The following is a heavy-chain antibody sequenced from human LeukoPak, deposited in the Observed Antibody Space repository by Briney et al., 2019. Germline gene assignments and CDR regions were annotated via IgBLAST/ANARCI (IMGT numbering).Heavy chain of an antibody. CDR1: GFTVSRHY. CDR2: MYSSGTT. CDR3: ASFMGASGFDF. J-gene: IGHJ4*02. V-gene: IGHV3-66*01. D-gene: IGHD1-26*01. Sequence: GGSLRLSCVVSGFTVSRHYMSWVRQPPGKGLEWVSVMYSSGTTYYADSVKGRFTISRDNSKSTAYLQMNSLRVEDTAVYYCASFMGASGFDFWGQGTLVTVSS.